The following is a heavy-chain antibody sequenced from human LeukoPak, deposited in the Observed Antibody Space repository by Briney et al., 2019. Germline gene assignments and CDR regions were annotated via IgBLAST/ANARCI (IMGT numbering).Heavy chain of an antibody. V-gene: IGHV3-15*01. CDR2: IRSKSEGGTA. Sequence: GGSLRLSCAASGFTVNSAWMTWVRQAPGKGLEWVGRIRSKSEGGTADYAAPVKGRFTISRDDSKNTLSLQMNSLESEDTAVYYCTSTLGYWGQGTLVTVSS. D-gene: IGHD7-27*01. J-gene: IGHJ4*02. CDR1: GFTVNSAW. CDR3: TSTLGY.